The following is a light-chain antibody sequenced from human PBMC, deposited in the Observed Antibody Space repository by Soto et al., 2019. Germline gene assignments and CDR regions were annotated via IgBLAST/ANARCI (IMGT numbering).Light chain of an antibody. J-gene: IGKJ4*01. Sequence: ENVLTQSPATLSLSPGERATLSCRASQSASSYLAWYQQKPGQAPRLLIYDAYTRATDIPARFSGSGSGTDFTLTISSLEPEDVAVYYCQQRSSWPLTFGGGTKVEIK. CDR3: QQRSSWPLT. CDR1: QSASSY. CDR2: DAY. V-gene: IGKV3-11*01.